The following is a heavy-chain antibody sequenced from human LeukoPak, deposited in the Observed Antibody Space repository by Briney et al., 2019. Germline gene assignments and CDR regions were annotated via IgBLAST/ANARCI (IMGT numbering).Heavy chain of an antibody. V-gene: IGHV4-59*01. Sequence: PSETLSLTCTVSGGSISSYYWSWIRQPPGKGLEWIGYIYYSGSTNYNPSLKSRVTMSVDTSKNQFSLKLSSVTAADTAVYYCARGTVVEDFDYWGQGTLVTASS. CDR1: GGSISSYY. CDR2: IYYSGST. D-gene: IGHD4-23*01. CDR3: ARGTVVEDFDY. J-gene: IGHJ4*02.